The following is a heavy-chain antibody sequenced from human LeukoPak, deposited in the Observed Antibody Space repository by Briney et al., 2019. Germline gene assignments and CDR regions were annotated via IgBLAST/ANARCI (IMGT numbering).Heavy chain of an antibody. CDR1: GLTFSSHW. CDR3: AKSPSQTTVTTVYRY. Sequence: QPGGSLRLSCAASGLTFSSHWMHWVRQAPGKGLVWVSRITNDGSSTTYADSVKGRFTISRDNSKNTLYLQMNSLRAEDTAVYYCAKSPSQTTVTTVYRYWGQGTLVTVSS. CDR2: ITNDGSST. V-gene: IGHV3-74*01. D-gene: IGHD4-11*01. J-gene: IGHJ4*02.